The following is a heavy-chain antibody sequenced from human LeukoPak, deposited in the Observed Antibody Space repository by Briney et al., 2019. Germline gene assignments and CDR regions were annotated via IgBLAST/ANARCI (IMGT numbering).Heavy chain of an antibody. V-gene: IGHV3-7*03. CDR1: GFTFKKYW. D-gene: IGHD6-19*01. CDR3: VSSGWYGGYFDF. CDR2: IKQDGGER. J-gene: IGHJ4*02. Sequence: GSLRLSCSASGFTFKKYWMSLVRQAPGEGLEWVANIKQDGGERYYVDSVKGRFTISRDNAKNSLFLQIISLKAEDTAVYYCVSSGWYGGYFDFWGQGILVTVSS.